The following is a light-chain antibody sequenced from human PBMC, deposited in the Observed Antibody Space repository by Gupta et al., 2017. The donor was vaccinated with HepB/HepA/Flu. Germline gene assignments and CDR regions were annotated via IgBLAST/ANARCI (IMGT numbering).Light chain of an antibody. CDR1: SGSVSASYP. Sequence: QPVVTQEPSFSVSPGGTVTLTCGLSSGSVSASYPPSWYQRTTAQAPRTIIYSINKRSAGVPGRFSGSIVGNKAALTITGAQADEESDYYCLLYLGSGIWVFGGGTKVTVL. CDR2: SIN. CDR3: LLYLGSGIWV. V-gene: IGLV8-61*01. J-gene: IGLJ3*02.